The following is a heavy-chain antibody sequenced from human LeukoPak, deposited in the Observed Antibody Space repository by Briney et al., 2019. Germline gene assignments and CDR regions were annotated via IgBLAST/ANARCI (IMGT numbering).Heavy chain of an antibody. CDR2: IYSGGST. V-gene: IGHV3-53*01. CDR1: GFTFSDYY. D-gene: IGHD3-16*02. Sequence: PGGSLRLSCAASGFTFSDYYMSWVRQAPGKGLEWVSVIYSGGSTYYADSVKGRFTISRDNSKSTLYLQMNSLRAEDTAVYYCARASYRSDAFDIWGQGTMVTVSS. J-gene: IGHJ3*02. CDR3: ARASYRSDAFDI.